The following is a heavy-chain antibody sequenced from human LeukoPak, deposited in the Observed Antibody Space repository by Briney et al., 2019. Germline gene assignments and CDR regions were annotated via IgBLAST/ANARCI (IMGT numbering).Heavy chain of an antibody. J-gene: IGHJ4*02. V-gene: IGHV3-30*02. Sequence: GGSLRVSCAASGFTFSSYGMHWVRQAPGKGLEWVAFIRYDGSNKFYADSVKGRFTISRDNSKNTLYLQMNSLRAEDTAVYYCAKDLYGSGSYQIRLFDYWGQGTLVTVSS. CDR1: GFTFSSYG. D-gene: IGHD3-10*01. CDR2: IRYDGSNK. CDR3: AKDLYGSGSYQIRLFDY.